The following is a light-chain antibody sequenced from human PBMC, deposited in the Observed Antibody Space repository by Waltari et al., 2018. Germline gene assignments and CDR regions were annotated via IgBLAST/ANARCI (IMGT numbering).Light chain of an antibody. CDR3: QQRSNWPLT. V-gene: IGKV3-11*01. J-gene: IGKJ4*01. CDR2: DAS. Sequence: EIVLTQSPATLSLSPGERVTLSCRASQSVSTYFAWYQQKPGQAPRLLIYDASNRATGIPARFSGSGSGTDFTLTISSLEPEDFAVYYCQQRSNWPLTFGGGTKVELK. CDR1: QSVSTY.